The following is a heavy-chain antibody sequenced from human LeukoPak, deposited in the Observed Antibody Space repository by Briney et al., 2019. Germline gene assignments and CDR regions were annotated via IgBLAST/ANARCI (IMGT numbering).Heavy chain of an antibody. CDR1: GFTVSSNC. D-gene: IGHD6-25*01. CDR2: ICGGGTT. V-gene: IGHV3-53*01. CDR3: ATGVASGGLPMC. J-gene: IGHJ4*02. Sequence: PGGSLRLSCAVSGFTVSSNCMSWVRLAPGKGLKWVSAICGGGTTYYADSVKGRFTISRDNSKNTVYLQMNSLRAEDTAVYYCATGVASGGLPMCWGQGTLVTVSS.